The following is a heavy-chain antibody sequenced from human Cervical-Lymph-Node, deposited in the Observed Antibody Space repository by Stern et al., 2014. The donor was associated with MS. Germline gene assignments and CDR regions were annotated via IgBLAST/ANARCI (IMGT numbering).Heavy chain of an antibody. J-gene: IGHJ4*02. CDR2: ISWNSCNM. CDR3: AKDMTSGDYQTLDY. Sequence: VQLMQSGGGLVQPGKSLRLSCAASGFTFDDYAMHCVRQAPGKGLEWISAISWNSCNMAYADSVKGRFTISRDNAKNSLYLHMISLRAEDTALYYCAKDMTSGDYQTLDYWGQGTLVIVSS. D-gene: IGHD4-17*01. CDR1: GFTFDDYA. V-gene: IGHV3-9*01.